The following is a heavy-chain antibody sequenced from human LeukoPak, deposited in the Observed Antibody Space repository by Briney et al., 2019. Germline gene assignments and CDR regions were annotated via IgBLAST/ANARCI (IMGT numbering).Heavy chain of an antibody. V-gene: IGHV7-4-1*02. CDR3: ARGPSITMVRGVITRANWFDP. Sequence: GASVKVSCKASGYTFTSYAMNWVRQAPGQGLEWMGWINTNTGNPTYAQGFTGRFVFSLDTSVSTAYLQISSLKAEDTAVYYCARGPSITMVRGVITRANWFDPWGQGTLVTVSS. CDR1: GYTFTSYA. J-gene: IGHJ5*02. CDR2: INTNTGNP. D-gene: IGHD3-10*01.